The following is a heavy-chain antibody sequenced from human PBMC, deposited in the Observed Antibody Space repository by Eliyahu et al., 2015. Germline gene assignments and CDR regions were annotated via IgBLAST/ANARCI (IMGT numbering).Heavy chain of an antibody. Sequence: QVQLVESGGGXXQPGXSLXLSCSAXGFIFNAYGMHWVRQAPGKGLGWVAVISYDGSKKYYADSVKGRFTISRDNSKNTLYLQMNSLRAEDTAVYYCAKDLTGSASGPYYFDYWGQGTLVTVSS. V-gene: IGHV3-30*18. CDR2: ISYDGSKK. J-gene: IGHJ4*02. D-gene: IGHD2-15*01. CDR1: GFIFNAYG. CDR3: AKDLTGSASGPYYFDY.